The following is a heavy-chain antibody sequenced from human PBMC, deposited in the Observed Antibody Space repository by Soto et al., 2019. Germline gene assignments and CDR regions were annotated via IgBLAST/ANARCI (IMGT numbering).Heavy chain of an antibody. Sequence: QLVESGGGVVQPGGSLRLSCKGSGFSFSSYAIHWARQAPGKGLEWVAVISYAGTNKYYGESVRGRFTISRDDSKNTVYLHMNSLGAEDAGIYYCGRDNMIQLWPPSSVDSWGQGALVTVTS. CDR1: GFSFSSYA. V-gene: IGHV3-30*04. CDR2: ISYAGTNK. J-gene: IGHJ4*02. D-gene: IGHD5-18*01. CDR3: GRDNMIQLWPPSSVDS.